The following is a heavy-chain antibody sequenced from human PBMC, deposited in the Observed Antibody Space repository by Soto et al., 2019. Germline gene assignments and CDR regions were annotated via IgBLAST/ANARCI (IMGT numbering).Heavy chain of an antibody. J-gene: IGHJ6*02. D-gene: IGHD3-10*01. CDR2: ISSSSYI. Sequence: GGSLRLSCAASGFTFSSYSMNWVRQAPGKGLEWVSSISSSSYIYYADSVKGRFTISRDNAKNSLYLQMNSLRAEDTAVYYCARASIRDYYGMDVWGQGTTVTVSS. V-gene: IGHV3-21*01. CDR1: GFTFSSYS. CDR3: ARASIRDYYGMDV.